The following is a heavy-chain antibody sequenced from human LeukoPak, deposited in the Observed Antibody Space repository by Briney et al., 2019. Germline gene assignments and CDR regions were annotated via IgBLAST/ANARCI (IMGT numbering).Heavy chain of an antibody. D-gene: IGHD6-19*01. V-gene: IGHV3-23*01. CDR1: GFIFNSYA. J-gene: IGHJ4*02. CDR3: AKAILTSGWYRFDN. CDR2: ISTGGGGT. Sequence: GGSLRLSCAASGFIFNSYAMSWVRQAPGKGLEWVSAISTGGGGTYYADSVKGRFTVSRDNSKNTPYLLMTSLRAEDTAVYYCAKAILTSGWYRFDNWGQGTLVTVSS.